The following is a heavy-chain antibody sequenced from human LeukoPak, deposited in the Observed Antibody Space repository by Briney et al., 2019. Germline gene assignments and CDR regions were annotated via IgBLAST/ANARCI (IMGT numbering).Heavy chain of an antibody. D-gene: IGHD1-26*01. CDR1: GFTFSSYW. CDR2: IKQDGSEK. Sequence: GGSLRLSCAASGFTFSSYWMSWVRQAPGKGLEWVANIKQDGSEKYYVDSVKGRFTISRDNAKNSLYLQMNSLRAEDTAVYYCARATLVGATTTLHYFDYWGQGTLVTVSS. CDR3: ARATLVGATTTLHYFDY. J-gene: IGHJ4*02. V-gene: IGHV3-7*01.